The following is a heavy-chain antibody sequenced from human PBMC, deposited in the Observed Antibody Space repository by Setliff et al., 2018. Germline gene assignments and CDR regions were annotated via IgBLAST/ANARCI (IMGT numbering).Heavy chain of an antibody. CDR3: ARGPARTYAFDI. CDR1: GYTFTGYY. Sequence: ASVKVSCKASGYTFTGYYMHWVRQAPGQGLEWMGWVNPNSGGKNYAQKSQGWVTMTRDTSISTAYMELSRLRSDDTAVYYCARGPARTYAFDIWGQGTRVTVSS. V-gene: IGHV1-2*04. D-gene: IGHD6-25*01. CDR2: VNPNSGGK. J-gene: IGHJ3*02.